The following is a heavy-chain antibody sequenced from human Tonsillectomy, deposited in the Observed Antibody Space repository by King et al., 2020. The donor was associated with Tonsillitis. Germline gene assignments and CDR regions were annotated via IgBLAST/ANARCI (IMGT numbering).Heavy chain of an antibody. V-gene: IGHV3-23*04. CDR1: GFTFSSYA. J-gene: IGHJ6*03. CDR3: AKPSSYYDFYYYYMDV. D-gene: IGHD3-3*01. CDR2: ISGSGGST. Sequence: VQLVESGGGLVQPGGSLRLSCAASGFTFSSYAMSWVRQAPGKGLEWVSAISGSGGSTYYADSVKGRFTISRDNSKNTLYLQMNSLRAEDTAVYYCAKPSSYYDFYYYYMDVWGKGTTVTVSS.